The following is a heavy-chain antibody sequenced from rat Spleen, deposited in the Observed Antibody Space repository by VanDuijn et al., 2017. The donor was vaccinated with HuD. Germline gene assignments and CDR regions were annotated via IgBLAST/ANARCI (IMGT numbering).Heavy chain of an antibody. CDR1: GFTFSDYA. CDR2: ISSGGGGT. Sequence: EVQLVESGGGLVQPGRSLKLSCAPSGFTFSDYAVAWVRQAPKKGLEWAASISSGGGGTYYSDSVKGRFTISRDNAKSTLYLHMDSLRSEDTASYYCARQYYGYTDWGQGSLVTVSS. J-gene: IGHJ3*01. V-gene: IGHV5S23*01. CDR3: ARQYYGYTD. D-gene: IGHD1-9*01.